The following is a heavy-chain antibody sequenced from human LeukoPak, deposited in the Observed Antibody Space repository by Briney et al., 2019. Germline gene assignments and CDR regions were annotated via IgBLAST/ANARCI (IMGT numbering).Heavy chain of an antibody. V-gene: IGHV4-61*01. J-gene: IGHJ4*02. CDR1: GGSISSGSYY. Sequence: SQTLSLTCTVSGGSISSGSYYWSWIRQPPGKGLEWIGYIYYSGSTNYNPSLKSRVTISIDTSKNQFSLKLSSVTAANTALYYCARGIGSWGQGTLVTVSS. CDR3: ARGIGS. CDR2: IYYSGST.